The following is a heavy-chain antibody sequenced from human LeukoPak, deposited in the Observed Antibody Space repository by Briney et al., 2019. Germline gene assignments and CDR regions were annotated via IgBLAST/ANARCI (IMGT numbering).Heavy chain of an antibody. Sequence: QSGRSLRLSCAASGFTFSSYAMSWVRQAPGKGLEWVSAISGSGGSTYYADSVKGRFTISRDNSKNTVYLQMNSLRAEDTAVYYCAKDRSYYDSSGYLDYWGQGTLVTVSS. CDR2: ISGSGGST. J-gene: IGHJ4*02. V-gene: IGHV3-23*01. CDR3: AKDRSYYDSSGYLDY. D-gene: IGHD3-22*01. CDR1: GFTFSSYA.